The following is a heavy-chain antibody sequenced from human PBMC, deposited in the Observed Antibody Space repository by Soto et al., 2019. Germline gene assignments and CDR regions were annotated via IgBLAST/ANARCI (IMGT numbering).Heavy chain of an antibody. J-gene: IGHJ5*02. CDR2: ISAYNGNT. CDR3: ARGKASWLGWFDP. V-gene: IGHV1-18*01. D-gene: IGHD6-19*01. CDR1: GSTFTSYR. Sequence: ASLKVSFTASGSTFTSYRIIWGRQETGQGLEWMGWISAYNGNTNYAQKLQGRVTMTTDTSTSTAYMELRSLRSDDTAVYYCARGKASWLGWFDPWGQGTLVNVSS.